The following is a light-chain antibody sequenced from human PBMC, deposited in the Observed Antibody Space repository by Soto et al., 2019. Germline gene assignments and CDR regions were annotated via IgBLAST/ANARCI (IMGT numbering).Light chain of an antibody. Sequence: EIVMTQSPATLSVSPGERATLSCRASQRIVNHLAWYQQKPGQAPRLLIHGASTRATGIPARFSGSGFGTEFTLSISSLQSEEPAVYGCQQDNDWPLTFGGGTKVEIK. CDR3: QQDNDWPLT. V-gene: IGKV3D-15*01. CDR2: GAS. CDR1: QRIVNH. J-gene: IGKJ4*01.